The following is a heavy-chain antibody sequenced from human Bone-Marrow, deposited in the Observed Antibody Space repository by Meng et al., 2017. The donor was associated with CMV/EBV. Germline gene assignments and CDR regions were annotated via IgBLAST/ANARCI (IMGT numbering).Heavy chain of an antibody. D-gene: IGHD6-6*01. Sequence: GESLKISCAASGFTFSSYAMHWVRQAPGKGLEWVAVISYDGSNKYYADSVKGRFTISRDNSKNTLYLQMNSLRAEDTAVYYCSRDLEQLVPPSYCYGMDVWGQGTTVTVSS. CDR3: SRDLEQLVPPSYCYGMDV. CDR1: GFTFSSYA. V-gene: IGHV3-30*04. J-gene: IGHJ6*02. CDR2: ISYDGSNK.